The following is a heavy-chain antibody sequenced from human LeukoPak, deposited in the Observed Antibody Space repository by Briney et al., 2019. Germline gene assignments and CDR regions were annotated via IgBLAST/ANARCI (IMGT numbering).Heavy chain of an antibody. D-gene: IGHD2-15*01. CDR3: ARSRGSYEENFDC. CDR1: GGSISSGGYY. J-gene: IGHJ4*02. V-gene: IGHV4-31*03. CDR2: IYYSGST. Sequence: SETLSLTCTVSGGSISSGGYYWTWIRQHTGMGLEWIGYIYYSGSTHYNPSLKSRVSISVDTSKNQFSLNLRSVTAADTAVYYCARSRGSYEENFDCWGQGTLVTVSS.